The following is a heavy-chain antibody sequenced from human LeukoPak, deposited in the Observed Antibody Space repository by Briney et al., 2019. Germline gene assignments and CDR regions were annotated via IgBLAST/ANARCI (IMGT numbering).Heavy chain of an antibody. D-gene: IGHD3-22*01. Sequence: PGGSLRLSCAASGFTFSAYWMHWVRQVPGKGPLWVSRINGDGSTTNYAESVKGRFVISRDNAKNTVYLQMNSLRAEDTAVYYCARDLELTYYDSSGHDYWGQGTLVTVSS. V-gene: IGHV3-74*01. CDR2: INGDGSTT. CDR1: GFTFSAYW. CDR3: ARDLELTYYDSSGHDY. J-gene: IGHJ4*02.